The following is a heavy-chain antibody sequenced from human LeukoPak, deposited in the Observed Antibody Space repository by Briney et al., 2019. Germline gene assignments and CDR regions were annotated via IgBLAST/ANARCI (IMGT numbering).Heavy chain of an antibody. CDR1: GFTFKSAW. V-gene: IGHV3-15*07. D-gene: IGHD6-6*01. Sequence: GESLRLSCAASGFTFKSAWMNWVRQAPGKGLEWVGRIKSKTDGGTTDYAAPVKGRFSISGDDSTNTLYLQMNSLKAEDTAVYYCTSFTISSGFPWGQGTLVTVSS. CDR2: IKSKTDGGTT. J-gene: IGHJ5*02. CDR3: TSFTISSGFP.